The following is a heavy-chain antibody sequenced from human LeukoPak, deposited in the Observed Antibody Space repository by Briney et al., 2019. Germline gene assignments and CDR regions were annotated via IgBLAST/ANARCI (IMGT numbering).Heavy chain of an antibody. J-gene: IGHJ4*02. CDR1: GFIFSANA. Sequence: GGSLRLSCAASGFIFSANAMHWVRQAPGKGLELVSTIEGNGASTYYANSVKDRFVISRDNSMNTLYLQMGSLRPEDTAVYYCARESFRCERQWYFDYWGQGTPVTVSS. CDR3: ARESFRCERQWYFDY. V-gene: IGHV3-64*01. CDR2: IEGNGAST. D-gene: IGHD2-8*01.